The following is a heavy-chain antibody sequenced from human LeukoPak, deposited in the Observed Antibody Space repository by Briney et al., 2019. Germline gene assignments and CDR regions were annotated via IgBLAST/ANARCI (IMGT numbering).Heavy chain of an antibody. J-gene: IGHJ4*02. CDR2: VNGNGGST. D-gene: IGHD3-16*02. V-gene: IGHV3-23*01. Sequence: GGSLRLSCAASGFSFSTYAMSWVRQAPGKGLEWVSGVNGNGGSTSYADSVKGRFTIFRDNSKNTVYQQMNSLRVEDTAVYYCAKSLYGGCDYWGQGTVVTVSS. CDR3: AKSLYGGCDY. CDR1: GFSFSTYA.